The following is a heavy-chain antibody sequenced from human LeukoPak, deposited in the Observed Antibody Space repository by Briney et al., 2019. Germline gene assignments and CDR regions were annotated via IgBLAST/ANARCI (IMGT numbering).Heavy chain of an antibody. CDR2: INQDGTNQ. CDR1: GFTFSSYW. Sequence: GGSLRLSCAASGFTFSSYWMSWVRQAPGKGLEWVANINQDGTNQYYAASVKGRFSISRDNAQNSLYLQMNSLRAEDTGVYYCSRSLDYLGQGALVTVSS. J-gene: IGHJ4*02. V-gene: IGHV3-7*01. CDR3: SRSLDY.